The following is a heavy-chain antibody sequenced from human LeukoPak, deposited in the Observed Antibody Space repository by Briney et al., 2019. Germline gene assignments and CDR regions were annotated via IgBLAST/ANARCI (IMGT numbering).Heavy chain of an antibody. J-gene: IGHJ5*02. D-gene: IGHD3-3*01. CDR3: ARARSITIFGVVISDSVRFDP. Sequence: PSETLSLTCAVYGGSFSDYYWSWIRQPPGKGLEWIGEINHSGSTNYNPSLKSRVTISVDTSKNQFSLKLSSVTAADTAVYYCARARSITIFGVVISDSVRFDPWGQGTLVTVSS. CDR2: INHSGST. V-gene: IGHV4-34*01. CDR1: GGSFSDYY.